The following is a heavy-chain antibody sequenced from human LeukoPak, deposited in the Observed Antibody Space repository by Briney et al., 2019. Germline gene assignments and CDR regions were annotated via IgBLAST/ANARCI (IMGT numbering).Heavy chain of an antibody. CDR3: AELGITMIGGV. CDR1: GFTFSSYA. J-gene: IGHJ6*04. CDR2: ISGSGGST. D-gene: IGHD3-10*02. V-gene: IGHV3-23*01. Sequence: GGSLRLSCAASGFTFSSYAMSWVRQAPGKGLEWVSAISGSGGSTYYADSVKGRFTISRDNAKNSLSLQMNSLRAEDTAVYYCAELGITMIGGVWGKGTTVTISS.